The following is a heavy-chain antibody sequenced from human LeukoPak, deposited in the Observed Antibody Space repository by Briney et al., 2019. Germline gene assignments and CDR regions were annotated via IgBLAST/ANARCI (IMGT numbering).Heavy chain of an antibody. V-gene: IGHV4-61*02. CDR3: ARSQSITIFGVVIQYAFDI. CDR1: GGSISSGSYY. CDR2: IYTSGST. Sequence: PSETLSLTCTISGGSISSGSYYWRWIRQPAGKGLEWIGRIYTSGSTNYNPSLKSRVTISVDTSKNQFSLKLSSVTAADTAVYYCARSQSITIFGVVIQYAFDIWGQGTMVTVSS. D-gene: IGHD3-3*01. J-gene: IGHJ3*02.